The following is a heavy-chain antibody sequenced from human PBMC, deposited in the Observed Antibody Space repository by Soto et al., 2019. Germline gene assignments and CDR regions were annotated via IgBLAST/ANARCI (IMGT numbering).Heavy chain of an antibody. CDR2: MNPNSGNT. V-gene: IGHV1-8*01. J-gene: IGHJ6*02. CDR3: ARGITIFGVVHYYYYGMDV. D-gene: IGHD3-3*01. Sequence: ASVKVSCKASGYTFTSYDINWVRQATGQGREWMGWMNPNSGNTGYAQKFQGRVTMTRNTSISTAYMELSSLRSEDTAVYYCARGITIFGVVHYYYYGMDVWGQGTTVTVSS. CDR1: GYTFTSYD.